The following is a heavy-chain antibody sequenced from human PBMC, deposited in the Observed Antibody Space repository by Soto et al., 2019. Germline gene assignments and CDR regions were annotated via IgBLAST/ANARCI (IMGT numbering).Heavy chain of an antibody. CDR3: ARDRRYYDSSGYYWGY. V-gene: IGHV3-53*02. D-gene: IGHD3-22*01. CDR2: IYSGGRT. CDR1: GFTVSSNY. J-gene: IGHJ4*02. Sequence: EVQLVETGGGLIQPGGSLRLSCAASGFTVSSNYMSWVRQAPGKGLEWVSVIYSGGRTYYADSVKGRFTISRDNSKNTLYLQMNSLRAEDTAVYYCARDRRYYDSSGYYWGYWGQGTLVTVSS.